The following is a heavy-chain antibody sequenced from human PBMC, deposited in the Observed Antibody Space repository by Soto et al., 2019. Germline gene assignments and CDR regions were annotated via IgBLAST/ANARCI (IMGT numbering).Heavy chain of an antibody. CDR3: ARETGYYDSSGYYDY. V-gene: IGHV1-69*04. CDR1: GGTFSSYT. Sequence: SVKVSCKASGGTFSSYTISWVRQAPGQGLEWMGRIIPILGIANYAQKFQGRVTITADKSTSTAYMELSSLRSEDTAVYYCARETGYYDSSGYYDYWGQGTLVTVSS. CDR2: IIPILGIA. D-gene: IGHD3-22*01. J-gene: IGHJ4*02.